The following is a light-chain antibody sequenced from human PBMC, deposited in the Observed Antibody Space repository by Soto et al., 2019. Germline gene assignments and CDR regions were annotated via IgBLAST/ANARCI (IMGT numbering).Light chain of an antibody. CDR2: DVS. Sequence: QSALTQPASVSGSPGQSITISCTGTSSDVGRYNYVSWYQQHPGKAPKLMIYDVSIRPSGVSDRFSGSKSGNTASLTISGLQAEDEADYYCAAWDDSLSGRYVFGTGTKVTVL. J-gene: IGLJ1*01. CDR1: SSDVGRYNY. V-gene: IGLV2-14*03. CDR3: AAWDDSLSGRYV.